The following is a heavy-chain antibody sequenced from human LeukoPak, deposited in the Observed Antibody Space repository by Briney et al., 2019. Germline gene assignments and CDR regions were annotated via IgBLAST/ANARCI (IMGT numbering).Heavy chain of an antibody. D-gene: IGHD1-14*01. CDR1: GFTFSYYY. J-gene: IGHJ3*02. Sequence: GGSLRLSCAASGFTFSYYYMSWMRQAPGKGLEWVSYISSSGSSIYYADSVRGRFTISRDISRNSIYLQMNSLRVEDTAVYYCARGSVEPGSFDIWGQGTMVTVS. CDR2: ISSSGSSI. V-gene: IGHV3-11*04. CDR3: ARGSVEPGSFDI.